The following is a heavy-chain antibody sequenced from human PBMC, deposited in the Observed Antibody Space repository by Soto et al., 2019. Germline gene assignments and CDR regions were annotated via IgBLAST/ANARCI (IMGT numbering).Heavy chain of an antibody. V-gene: IGHV3-21*01. Sequence: EVQLVESGGGLVKPGGSLRLSCAASGFTFSVYSMTWVRQAPGKGLEWVSSVSTGSRYIYYADSVKGRFTISRDNAKNSLFLLMNSLRAEDTAVYYCARDRGDSTVTTVMLVWGQGTMVTVSS. D-gene: IGHD4-17*01. J-gene: IGHJ3*01. CDR2: VSTGSRYI. CDR1: GFTFSVYS. CDR3: ARDRGDSTVTTVMLV.